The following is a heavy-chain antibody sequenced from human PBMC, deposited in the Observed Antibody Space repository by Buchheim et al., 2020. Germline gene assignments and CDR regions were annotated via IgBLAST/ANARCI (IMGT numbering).Heavy chain of an antibody. CDR3: ARETTVTPWDYYYGMDV. V-gene: IGHV3-30*01. D-gene: IGHD4-17*01. CDR1: GFTFSSYA. Sequence: QVQLVESGGGVVQPGRSLRLSCAASGFTFSSYAMHWVRQAPGKGLEWVAVISYDGSNKYYADSVKGRFTISRDNSKNKLYLQMNSLRAEDTAVYYCARETTVTPWDYYYGMDVWGQGTT. J-gene: IGHJ6*02. CDR2: ISYDGSNK.